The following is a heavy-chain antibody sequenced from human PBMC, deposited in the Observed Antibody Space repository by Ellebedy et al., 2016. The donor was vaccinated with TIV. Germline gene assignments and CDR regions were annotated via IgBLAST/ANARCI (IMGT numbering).Heavy chain of an antibody. D-gene: IGHD1-26*01. V-gene: IGHV3-33*01. J-gene: IGHJ4*02. CDR2: IWYDGSDQ. Sequence: PGGSLRLSCAASGFIISNYGMHWVRQAPGKGLEWVAVIWYDGSDQYYADSVKGRFTVSRDNSKNTLYLQMNSLRAEDTAVYYCARDIGYPSGDFDYWGQGTLVTVSS. CDR3: ARDIGYPSGDFDY. CDR1: GFIISNYG.